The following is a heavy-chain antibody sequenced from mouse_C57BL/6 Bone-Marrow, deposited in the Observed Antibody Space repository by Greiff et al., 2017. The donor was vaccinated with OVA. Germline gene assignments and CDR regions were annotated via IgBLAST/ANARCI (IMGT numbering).Heavy chain of an antibody. CDR2: IYPGDGDT. CDR1: GYAFSSSW. CDR3: ARKDDYAWFAY. J-gene: IGHJ3*01. Sequence: QVQLQQSGPELVKPGASVKISCKASGYAFSSSWMNWVKQRPGKGLEWIGRIYPGDGDTNYNGKFKGKATLTADKSSSTAYMQFSSLTSEDSAIYYCARKDDYAWFAYWGQGTLVTVSA. V-gene: IGHV1-82*01. D-gene: IGHD2-4*01.